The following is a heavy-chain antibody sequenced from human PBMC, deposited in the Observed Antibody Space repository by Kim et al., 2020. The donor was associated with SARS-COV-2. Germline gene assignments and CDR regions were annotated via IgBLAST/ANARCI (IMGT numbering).Heavy chain of an antibody. J-gene: IGHJ4*02. D-gene: IGHD3-22*01. CDR3: AKDIGDCSGYYYLDD. Sequence: DSGKGRFTISRDNNKDSLYLQMNSLRTEDTALYYCAKDIGDCSGYYYLDDWGQGTLFTVSS. V-gene: IGHV3-43*01.